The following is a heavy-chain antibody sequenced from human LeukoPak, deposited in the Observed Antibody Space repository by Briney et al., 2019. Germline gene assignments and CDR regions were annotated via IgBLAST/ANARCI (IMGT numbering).Heavy chain of an antibody. CDR2: ISSGGTYE. D-gene: IGHD3-10*01. Sequence: GKSLRLSCAASGFTFSNYAMHWVRQAPGKGLGWVSLISSGGTYEYYADSVKGRFTISRDNSKNTLYLQLNSLRAEDTAVYYCARDSTYYYDSGSSGPHYFDNWGQGTLVIVSS. V-gene: IGHV3-30*01. J-gene: IGHJ4*02. CDR3: ARDSTYYYDSGSSGPHYFDN. CDR1: GFTFSNYA.